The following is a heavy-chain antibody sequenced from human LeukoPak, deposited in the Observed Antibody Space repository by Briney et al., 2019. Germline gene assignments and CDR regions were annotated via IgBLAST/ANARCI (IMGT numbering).Heavy chain of an antibody. V-gene: IGHV4-39*07. J-gene: IGHJ3*02. CDR1: GGSISSSSYY. CDR2: IYTSGST. D-gene: IGHD6-13*01. Sequence: SETLSLTCTVSGGSISSSSYYWGWIRQPPGKGLEWIGRIYTSGSTNYNPSLKSRVTISVDTSKNQFSLKLSSVTAADTAVYYCASYSPYEAFDIWGQGTMVTVSS. CDR3: ASYSPYEAFDI.